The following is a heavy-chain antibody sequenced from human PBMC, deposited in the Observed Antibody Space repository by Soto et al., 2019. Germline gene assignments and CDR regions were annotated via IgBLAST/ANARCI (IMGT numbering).Heavy chain of an antibody. J-gene: IGHJ4*02. CDR3: AKDLYSGSYSSYYLHH. Sequence: QVHLVESGGGVVQPGEALRLSCAASAFTFKSFAMHWVRQAPGKGLEWVAFISDDGSNQYFADSVKGRFTISRDNSENTVSLQISSLRPGDTAVYYCAKDLYSGSYSSYYLHHWGQGTLVTVSS. CDR1: AFTFKSFA. D-gene: IGHD1-26*01. V-gene: IGHV3-30*18. CDR2: ISDDGSNQ.